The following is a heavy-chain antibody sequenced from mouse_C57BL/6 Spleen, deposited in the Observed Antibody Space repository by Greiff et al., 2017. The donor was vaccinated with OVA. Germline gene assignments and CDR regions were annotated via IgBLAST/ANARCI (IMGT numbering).Heavy chain of an antibody. Sequence: EVQRVESGGGLVQPGGSLSLSCAASGFTFTDYYMSWVRQPPGKALEWLGFIRNKANGYTTEYSASVKGRFTTSRDNSQGILYLQMNALRAENSATYYCARPIPQLYGNYVEYSMDYWGQGTSVTVSS. V-gene: IGHV7-3*01. CDR3: ARPIPQLYGNYVEYSMDY. CDR1: GFTFTDYY. J-gene: IGHJ4*01. D-gene: IGHD2-1*01. CDR2: IRNKANGYTT.